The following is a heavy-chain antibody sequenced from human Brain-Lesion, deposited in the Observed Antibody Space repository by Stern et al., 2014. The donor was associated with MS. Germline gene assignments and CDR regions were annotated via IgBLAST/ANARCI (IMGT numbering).Heavy chain of an antibody. J-gene: IGHJ6*02. CDR3: ARDQRGITIFGVVTDYYYLGMDV. CDR2: INPNNGGT. CDR1: GYIFTSYD. D-gene: IGHD3-3*01. V-gene: IGHV1-2*02. Sequence: VQLVESGAEVKKPGASVKVSCKASGYIFTSYDIHWVRQAPGQGLEWMAWINPNNGGTKYAQKFQGRVTMSRDTSISTAYVELSSLTSDDTAVYYCARDQRGITIFGVVTDYYYLGMDVWGQGTTVTVSS.